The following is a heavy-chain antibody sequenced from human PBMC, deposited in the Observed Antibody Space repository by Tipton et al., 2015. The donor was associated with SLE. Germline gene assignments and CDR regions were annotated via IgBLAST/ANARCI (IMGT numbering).Heavy chain of an antibody. CDR1: GGSLNNYY. V-gene: IGHV4-4*07. CDR3: VRTDGGGATFFDY. CDR2: VHSSGRN. Sequence: TLSLTCTVSGGSLNNYYWSWIRQPAGKQLEWIGRVHSSGRNHYSPSLSSQATVSVDTSKNQFSLTVTSVIAADTAVYYCVRTDGGGATFFDYWGQGTLVTVSS. J-gene: IGHJ4*02. D-gene: IGHD3-16*01.